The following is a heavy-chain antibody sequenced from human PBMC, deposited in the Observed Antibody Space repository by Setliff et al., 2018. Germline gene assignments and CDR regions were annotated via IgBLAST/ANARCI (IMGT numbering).Heavy chain of an antibody. CDR1: GGSFSTYY. J-gene: IGHJ4*02. CDR3: ARAVVGYGDLYYFDC. V-gene: IGHV4-34*01. CDR2: INHSGST. D-gene: IGHD4-17*01. Sequence: SETLSLTCAVHGGSFSTYYWIWIRQPPGKGLEWIGEINHSGSTNYNPSLKSRVTISVDTSKNQFSLKLSSVTAADTALYYCARAVVGYGDLYYFDCWGQGTLVTVSS.